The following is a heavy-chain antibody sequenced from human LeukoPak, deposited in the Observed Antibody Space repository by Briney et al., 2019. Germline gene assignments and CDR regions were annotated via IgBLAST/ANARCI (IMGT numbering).Heavy chain of an antibody. CDR2: INHSGST. CDR1: GGSFSGYY. Sequence: PSETLSLTCAVYGGSFSGYYWSWIRQPPGKGLEWIGEINHSGSTNYNPSLKSRVTISVDTSKNQISLRLSSVTAAGTAVYFCARVDSGTYYMPFDYWGQGSLVTVSS. V-gene: IGHV4-34*01. D-gene: IGHD1-26*01. J-gene: IGHJ4*02. CDR3: ARVDSGTYYMPFDY.